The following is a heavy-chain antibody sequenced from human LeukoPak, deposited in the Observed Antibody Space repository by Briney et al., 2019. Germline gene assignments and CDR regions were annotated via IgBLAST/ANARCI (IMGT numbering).Heavy chain of an antibody. V-gene: IGHV4-59*11. CDR2: ISNSGST. Sequence: PLETLSLTCTVSGGSISSHYWTWIRQSPVKGLEWIGDISNSGSTSYNPSLKSRVTISIDTSKNQFSLKLSSVTAADTAVYYCARELWFANAPGSWLDPWGQGTLVTVSS. CDR3: ARELWFANAPGSWLDP. D-gene: IGHD3-10*01. J-gene: IGHJ5*02. CDR1: GGSISSHY.